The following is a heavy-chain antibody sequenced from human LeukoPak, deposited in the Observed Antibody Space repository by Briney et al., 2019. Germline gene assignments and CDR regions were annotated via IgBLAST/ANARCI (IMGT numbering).Heavy chain of an antibody. CDR1: GGSISSSDYY. J-gene: IGHJ5*02. Sequence: SETLSLTCIVSGGSISSSDYYWGWIRQPPGEGLEWIGSIYYSGSTYYNPSLKSRVTISVDTSKNQFSLKLTFVTTTDTAVYYCARALGYCSGGSCTRGYNWFDPWGQGTLVTVPS. V-gene: IGHV4-39*01. D-gene: IGHD2-15*01. CDR2: IYYSGST. CDR3: ARALGYCSGGSCTRGYNWFDP.